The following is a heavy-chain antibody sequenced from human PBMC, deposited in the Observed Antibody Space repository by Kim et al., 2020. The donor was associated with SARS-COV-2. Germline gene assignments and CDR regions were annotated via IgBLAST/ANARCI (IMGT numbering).Heavy chain of an antibody. CDR1: GGTFSSYA. D-gene: IGHD5-12*01. Sequence: SVKVSCKASGGTFSSYAISWVRQAPGQGLEWMGGIIPIFGTTNYAQKFQGRVTISADESTSTAYMELSSLRSEDTAVYYCARPHVYSGYDWGNPGGFDPWGQGTLVTVSS. CDR2: IIPIFGTT. J-gene: IGHJ5*02. CDR3: ARPHVYSGYDWGNPGGFDP. V-gene: IGHV1-69*13.